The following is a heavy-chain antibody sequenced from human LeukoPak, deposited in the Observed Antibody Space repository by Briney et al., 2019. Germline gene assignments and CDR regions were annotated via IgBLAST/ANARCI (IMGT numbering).Heavy chain of an antibody. Sequence: PSETLSLTCTVSGGSISSYYWSWIRQPPGKGLEWLGYIYYSGSTNYNPSLKSRVTISVDTSKNQFSLKLSSATAADTAVYYCARGARGLDVWGQGTTVTVSS. CDR1: GGSISSYY. V-gene: IGHV4-59*01. J-gene: IGHJ6*02. CDR2: IYYSGST. CDR3: ARGARGLDV. D-gene: IGHD1-26*01.